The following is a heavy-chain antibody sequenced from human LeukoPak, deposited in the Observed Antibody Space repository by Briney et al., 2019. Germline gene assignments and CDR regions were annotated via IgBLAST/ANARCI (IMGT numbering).Heavy chain of an antibody. CDR2: TYSGGET. V-gene: IGHV3-66*01. D-gene: IGHD6-13*01. CDR3: TRDPPAVAINTYA. CDR1: GVSVSSNF. J-gene: IGHJ5*02. Sequence: PGGSLRLSCAASGVSVSSNFMIWGRQAPGEGLEWVSLTYSGGETSYADSVKGRFSISRDNSKNTLYLQMNSLRVEDTAVYYCTRDPPAVAINTYAWGQGTLVTVSS.